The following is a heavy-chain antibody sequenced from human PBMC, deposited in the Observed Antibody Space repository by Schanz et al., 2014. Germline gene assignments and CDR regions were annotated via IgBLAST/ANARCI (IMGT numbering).Heavy chain of an antibody. J-gene: IGHJ4*02. Sequence: EVQLLESGGDLVKPGGSLRLSCEASGFTFSNYGMNWVRQAPEKGLEWVSYISSSSGTIYYADSVKGRFSISRENSKSILYLQMNSLRAEDTAVYYCAKAGSGWSTAGYYYWGQGTLVAVSS. CDR3: AKAGSGWSTAGYYY. CDR1: GFTFSNYG. D-gene: IGHD6-19*01. V-gene: IGHV3-48*01. CDR2: ISSSSGTI.